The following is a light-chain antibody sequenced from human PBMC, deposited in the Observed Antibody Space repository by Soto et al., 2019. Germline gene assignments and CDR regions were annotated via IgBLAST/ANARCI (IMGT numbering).Light chain of an antibody. CDR3: QTWGTGIGE. J-gene: IGLJ3*02. CDR1: SGHSSYA. Sequence: QPVLTQSPSASASLGASVKLTCTLSSGHSSYAIAWHQQQPEKGPRYLMRLNSDGSHTKGDGIPDRFSGSSSGAERYLTISSLQSEDEADYYCQTWGTGIGEFGGGTKLTVL. V-gene: IGLV4-69*01. CDR2: LNSDGSH.